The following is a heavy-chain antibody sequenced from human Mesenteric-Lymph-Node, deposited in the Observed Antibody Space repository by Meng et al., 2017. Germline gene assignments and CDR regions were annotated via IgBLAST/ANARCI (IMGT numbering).Heavy chain of an antibody. CDR3: AREVVTAIWYFDL. CDR2: ISSSGSTI. J-gene: IGHJ2*01. V-gene: IGHV3-11*01. CDR1: GFTFSDYY. Sequence: GQLVGSGGGLVKPGGSLRLSCAASGFTFSDYYMSWIRQAPGKGLEWVSYISSSGSTIYYADSVKGRFTISRDNAKNSLYLQMNSLRAEDTAVYYCAREVVTAIWYFDLWGRGTLVTVSS. D-gene: IGHD2-21*02.